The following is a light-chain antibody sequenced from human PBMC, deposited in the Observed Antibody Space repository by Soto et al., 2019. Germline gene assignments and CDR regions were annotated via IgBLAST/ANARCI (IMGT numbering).Light chain of an antibody. CDR2: ANT. V-gene: IGLV1-40*01. J-gene: IGLJ2*01. Sequence: QAVVTQPPSVSGAPGQRVTISCTGSSSSIGAGYDIHWYQQLPGTAPKLLIYANTNRPSGVPDRFSGSKSGSSASLAITGLQAEDDADYYCQSYDSSLSGSVVFGGGTKLTVL. CDR3: QSYDSSLSGSVV. CDR1: SSSIGAGYD.